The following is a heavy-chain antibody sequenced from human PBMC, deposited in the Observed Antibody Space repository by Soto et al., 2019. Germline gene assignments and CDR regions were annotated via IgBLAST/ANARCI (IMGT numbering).Heavy chain of an antibody. CDR3: AKKGALRFLEWAYDAFDI. CDR1: GFTFSSYG. J-gene: IGHJ3*02. D-gene: IGHD3-3*01. CDR2: ISYDGSNK. Sequence: SLRLSCAASGFTFSSYGMHWVRQAPGKGLEWVAVISYDGSNKYYADSVKGRFTISRDNSKNTLYLQMNSLRAEDTAVYYCAKKGALRFLEWAYDAFDIWGQGTMVTVSS. V-gene: IGHV3-30*18.